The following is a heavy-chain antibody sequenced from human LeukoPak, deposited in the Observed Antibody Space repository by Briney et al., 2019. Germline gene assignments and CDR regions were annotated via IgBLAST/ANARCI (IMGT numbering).Heavy chain of an antibody. Sequence: GGSLRLSCAASGFTFSRYSMNWVRQAPGKGLEWVSSISISSNYIYYADSVKGRFTISRDNAKNSLYLQMNSLRAEDTAVYYCARVTGYMIEDYFDYWGQGTLVTVSS. CDR3: ARVTGYMIEDYFDY. D-gene: IGHD3-22*01. CDR2: ISISSNYI. CDR1: GFTFSRYS. J-gene: IGHJ4*02. V-gene: IGHV3-21*04.